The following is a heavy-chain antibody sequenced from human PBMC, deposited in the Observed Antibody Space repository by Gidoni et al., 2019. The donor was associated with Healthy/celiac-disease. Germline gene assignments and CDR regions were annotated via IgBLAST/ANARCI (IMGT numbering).Heavy chain of an antibody. Sequence: EVQLVESGGGLVQPGGSLRLSCAASGFTFSSYSMNWVRQAPGKGLEWVSYISSSSSTIYYADSVKGRFTISRDNAKNSLYLQMNSLRDEDTAVYYCAREALVRGVIRRNWFDPWGQGTLVTVSS. CDR1: GFTFSSYS. J-gene: IGHJ5*02. CDR2: ISSSSSTI. V-gene: IGHV3-48*02. D-gene: IGHD3-10*01. CDR3: AREALVRGVIRRNWFDP.